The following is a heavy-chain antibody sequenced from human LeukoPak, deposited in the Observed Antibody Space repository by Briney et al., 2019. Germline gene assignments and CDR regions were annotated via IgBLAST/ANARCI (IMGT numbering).Heavy chain of an antibody. CDR2: IIPRFATT. Sequence: SVKVSCKASGGSFSNFAISWVRQAPGQGLEWMGQIIPRFATTNYAQKFQGRVTLIADESADTAYMELSSLRSEDTAVYYCARSHQVHSGWYVEDYWGQGTLVTVSS. V-gene: IGHV1-69*13. CDR3: ARSHQVHSGWYVEDY. CDR1: GGSFSNFA. D-gene: IGHD6-19*01. J-gene: IGHJ4*02.